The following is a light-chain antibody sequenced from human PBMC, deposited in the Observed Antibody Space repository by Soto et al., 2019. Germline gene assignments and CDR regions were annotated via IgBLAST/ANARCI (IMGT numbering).Light chain of an antibody. CDR1: QSVSRNY. Sequence: EIVLTQSPGTLSVSPGERASLSCRASQSVSRNYLAWYQQKAGQAPRLVIYGASSRATGIPDRFRGSGSGTDFTLTISRLEPEDVAVYYCQQYGRSPRTFGQGTKVEIK. V-gene: IGKV3-20*01. CDR2: GAS. J-gene: IGKJ1*01. CDR3: QQYGRSPRT.